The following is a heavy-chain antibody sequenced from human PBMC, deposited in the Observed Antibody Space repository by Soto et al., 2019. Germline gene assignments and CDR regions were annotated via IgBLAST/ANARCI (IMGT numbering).Heavy chain of an antibody. J-gene: IGHJ5*02. D-gene: IGHD3-16*01. CDR1: GFTFSSYA. CDR2: ISGSGGST. Sequence: GGSLRLSCAASGFTFSSYAMSWVRQAPGKGLEWVSAISGSGGSTYYADSVKGRFTISRDNSKNTLYLQMNSLRAEDTAVYYCATVFGVADRPRWFDTWGQGTLVTVSS. V-gene: IGHV3-23*01. CDR3: ATVFGVADRPRWFDT.